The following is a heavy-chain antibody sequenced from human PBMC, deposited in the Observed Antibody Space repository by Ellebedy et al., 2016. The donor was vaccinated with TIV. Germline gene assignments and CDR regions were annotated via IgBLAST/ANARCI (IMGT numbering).Heavy chain of an antibody. Sequence: SETLSLTCTVSGGSISSSHWTWIRQPPGKGLEWIGHIDHTGIANYNPSLKRRVTLSLDTSKNQFSLNVKSVDDADTAIYYCAEGALRARIDNYHYYIGVWGKGTAVTVSS. CDR2: IDHTGIA. D-gene: IGHD2-15*01. CDR3: AEGALRARIDNYHYYIGV. V-gene: IGHV4-4*09. CDR1: GGSISSSH. J-gene: IGHJ6*03.